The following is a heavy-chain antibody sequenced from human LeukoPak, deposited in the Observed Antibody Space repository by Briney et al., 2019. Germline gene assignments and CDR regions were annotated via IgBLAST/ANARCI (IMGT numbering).Heavy chain of an antibody. D-gene: IGHD2-21*02. CDR3: AREGRHRIVVVTARTYNWFDP. V-gene: IGHV3-21*01. Sequence: GGSLRLSCAASGFTFSSYSMKLGRQAPGKGVGLVSSISSSSSYIYYADSVKGRFTISRDNAKNSLYLQMNSLRAEDTAVYYCAREGRHRIVVVTARTYNWFDPWGQGTLVTVSS. CDR2: ISSSSSYI. J-gene: IGHJ5*02. CDR1: GFTFSSYS.